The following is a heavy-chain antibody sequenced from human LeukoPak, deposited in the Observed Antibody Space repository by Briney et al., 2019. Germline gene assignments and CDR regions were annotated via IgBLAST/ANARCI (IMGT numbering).Heavy chain of an antibody. CDR3: ARAPSPGSLPGYFDY. V-gene: IGHV1-46*01. J-gene: IGHJ4*02. CDR1: GYTFTSYY. Sequence: ASVKVSCKASGYTFTSYYMHWVRQAPGQGLEWMGIINPSGGSTSYAQKFQGRVTMTRDMSTSTVYMELSSLRSEDTAVYYCARAPSPGSLPGYFDYWGQGTLVTVSS. CDR2: INPSGGST.